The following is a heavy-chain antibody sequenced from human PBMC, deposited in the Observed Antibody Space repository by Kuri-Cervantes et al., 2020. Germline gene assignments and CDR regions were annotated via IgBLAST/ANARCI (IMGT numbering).Heavy chain of an antibody. CDR1: GFTFDDYA. Sequence: GGSLRLSCAASGFTFDDYAMHWVRQAPGKGLEWVSGISWNSGSIGYAYSVKGRFTISRDNAKNSLYLQMNSLRAEDTAVYYCAREEVVAGHFNYWGQGTLVTVSS. D-gene: IGHD6-19*01. CDR2: ISWNSGSI. V-gene: IGHV3-9*01. J-gene: IGHJ4*02. CDR3: AREEVVAGHFNY.